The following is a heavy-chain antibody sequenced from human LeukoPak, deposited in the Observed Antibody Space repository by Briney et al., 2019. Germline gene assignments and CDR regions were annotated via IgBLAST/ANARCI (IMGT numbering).Heavy chain of an antibody. D-gene: IGHD5-24*01. V-gene: IGHV3-23*01. CDR2: SGSGGST. CDR1: EFTFSSCA. CDR3: AKARGRDGYKDELDY. J-gene: IGHJ4*02. Sequence: GGSLRLSCAASEFTFSSCAMSWVHQAPGEGLEWVSVSGSGGSTYYADSVKGRFTISRDNSKNTLYLQMNSLRAEDTAVYYCAKARGRDGYKDELDYWGQGTLVTVSS.